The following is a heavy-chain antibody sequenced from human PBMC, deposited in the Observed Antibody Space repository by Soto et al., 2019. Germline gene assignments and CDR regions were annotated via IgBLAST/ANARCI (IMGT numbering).Heavy chain of an antibody. CDR3: AKPYYHDSSGYLYYYGMDV. Sequence: GGSLRLSCAASGFTFSSYAMSWVRQAPGKGLEWVSAISGSGGSTYYADSVKGRFTISRDNSKNTLYLQMNSLRAEDTAVYYCAKPYYHDSSGYLYYYGMDVWGQGTTVTVSS. J-gene: IGHJ6*02. D-gene: IGHD3-22*01. CDR2: ISGSGGST. CDR1: GFTFSSYA. V-gene: IGHV3-23*01.